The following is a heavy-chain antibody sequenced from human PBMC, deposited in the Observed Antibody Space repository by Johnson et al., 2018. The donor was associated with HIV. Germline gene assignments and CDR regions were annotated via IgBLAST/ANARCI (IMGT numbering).Heavy chain of an antibody. CDR3: ARELRGPDAFDI. J-gene: IGHJ3*02. V-gene: IGHV3-30-3*01. Sequence: QVQLVESGGGVVQAGRSLRLSCAASGFSFSSYALHWVRQAPGKGLEWVAVVSYEKTNKHYADSVKGRFTISRDNSKSTLIRQMNGLKDEDTAIYYCARELRGPDAFDIWGQGTMVTVSS. CDR2: VSYEKTNK. CDR1: GFSFSSYA.